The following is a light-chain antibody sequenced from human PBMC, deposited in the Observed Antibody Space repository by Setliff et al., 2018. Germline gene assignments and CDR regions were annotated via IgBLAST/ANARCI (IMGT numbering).Light chain of an antibody. Sequence: QSALTQPRSVSGSPGQSVTISCTGTSSDVGGYNFVSWYQQHPGKAPQLIIFEVRRRPSGVPDRFSGSKSDNTASLTVSGLQADDEADYYCSSYAGNYHYVFGTGTKVTVL. CDR3: SSYAGNYHYV. CDR1: SSDVGGYNF. CDR2: EVR. V-gene: IGLV2-11*01. J-gene: IGLJ1*01.